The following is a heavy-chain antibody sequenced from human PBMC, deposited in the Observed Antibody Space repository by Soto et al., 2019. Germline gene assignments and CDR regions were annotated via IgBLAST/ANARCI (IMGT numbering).Heavy chain of an antibody. D-gene: IGHD3-16*01. V-gene: IGHV3-15*01. J-gene: IGHJ4*02. CDR2: IKSKSDGETT. Sequence: EVQLVESGGGLVQPGGSLRLSCAASGFSFSDAWMIWVRQAPVKGLQWVGRIKSKSDGETTDYAAPVKGRFAISRDDSKKTVYLRMNSLKTEDTDTYFCTTQGGGDDIYFDYWGQGTLVAVSS. CDR1: GFSFSDAW. CDR3: TTQGGGDDIYFDY.